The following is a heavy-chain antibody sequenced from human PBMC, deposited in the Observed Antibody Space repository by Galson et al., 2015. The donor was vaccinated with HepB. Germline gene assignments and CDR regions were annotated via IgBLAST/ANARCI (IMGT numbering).Heavy chain of an antibody. J-gene: IGHJ6*03. D-gene: IGHD6-19*01. V-gene: IGHV3-48*01. CDR1: GFTFSSYS. CDR3: ARDFLAVVLSHYYYMDV. CDR2: ISSSSSTI. Sequence: SLRLSCAASGFTFSSYSMNWVRQAPGKGLEWVSYISSSSSTIYYADSVKGRFTISRDNAKNSLYLQMNSLRAEDTAVYYCARDFLAVVLSHYYYMDVWGKGTTVTVSS.